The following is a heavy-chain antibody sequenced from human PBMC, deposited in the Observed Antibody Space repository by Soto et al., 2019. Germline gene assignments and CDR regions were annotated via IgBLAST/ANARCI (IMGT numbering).Heavy chain of an antibody. CDR3: ARQRREFDY. CDR1: GDSISNYY. J-gene: IGHJ4*02. CDR2: IFSSGST. Sequence: SETLSLTCTVSGDSISNYYWSWIRQPPGKGMQWIGYIFSSGSTNYNPSLKSRVTISVNTSKNQFSLNLNSVTAADTAVYYCARQRREFDYWGQGSLVTVS. V-gene: IGHV4-59*08.